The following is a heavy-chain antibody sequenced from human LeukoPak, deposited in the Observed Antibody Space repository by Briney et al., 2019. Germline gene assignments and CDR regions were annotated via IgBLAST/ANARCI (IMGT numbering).Heavy chain of an antibody. Sequence: GGSLRLSCAASGFTFSSYSMNWVRQAPGKGLEWVSSISSSSSYIYYADSVKGRFTISRDNAKNSLYLQMNSLRAEDTAVYYCARDRRCSGGSCYSRIDYWGQGTLVTVSS. D-gene: IGHD2-15*01. CDR2: ISSSSSYI. V-gene: IGHV3-21*01. CDR3: ARDRRCSGGSCYSRIDY. CDR1: GFTFSSYS. J-gene: IGHJ4*02.